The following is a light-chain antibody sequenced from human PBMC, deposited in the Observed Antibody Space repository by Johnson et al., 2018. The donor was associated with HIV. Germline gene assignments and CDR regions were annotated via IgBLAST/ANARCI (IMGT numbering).Light chain of an antibody. Sequence: QLVLTQPPSVSAAPGQKVTISCSGSSSNIGNNYVSWYQQLPGTAPKLLIYENNKRPSGIPDRFSGSKSGTSATLGITGLQTGDEADYYCGTWGFFGTGTKVTVL. J-gene: IGLJ1*01. V-gene: IGLV1-51*02. CDR3: GTWGF. CDR2: ENN. CDR1: SSNIGNNY.